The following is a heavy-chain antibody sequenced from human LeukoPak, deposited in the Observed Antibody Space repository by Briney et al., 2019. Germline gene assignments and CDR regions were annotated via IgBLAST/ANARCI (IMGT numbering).Heavy chain of an antibody. Sequence: ASVKISCKASGYVFSSFGVCWVRQAPGQGLEWMGWSGAYIGNTNYAQKFQGRLTMTTDASMSIAYMELRSLRSDDTAVYYCARGVRGSQKLDYWGQGPLVTVSS. CDR1: GYVFSSFG. V-gene: IGHV1-18*01. J-gene: IGHJ4*02. CDR3: ARGVRGSQKLDY. CDR2: SGAYIGNT. D-gene: IGHD1-26*01.